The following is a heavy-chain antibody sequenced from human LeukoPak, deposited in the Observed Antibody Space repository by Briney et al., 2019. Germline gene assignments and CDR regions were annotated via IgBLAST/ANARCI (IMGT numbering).Heavy chain of an antibody. J-gene: IGHJ5*02. CDR3: ARHSSSSRGGIVVGFDP. V-gene: IGHV3-23*01. CDR2: ISGSGGST. D-gene: IGHD6-6*01. Sequence: PGGSLRLSCAASGFTFSSYAMSWVRQAPGRGREWVSVISGSGGSTYYAYSVRGRFTISRDNSKNTLYLQMNSLRAEDTAVYYCARHSSSSRGGIVVGFDPWGQGTLVTVSS. CDR1: GFTFSSYA.